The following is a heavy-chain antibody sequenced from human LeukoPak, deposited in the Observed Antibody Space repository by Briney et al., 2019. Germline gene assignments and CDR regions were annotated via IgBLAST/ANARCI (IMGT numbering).Heavy chain of an antibody. CDR3: ARARGIAAAGPPLSYYYMDV. J-gene: IGHJ6*03. CDR2: MNPNSGNT. Sequence: GASVKVSCKASGYTFTSYDINWVRQATGQGLEWMGWMNPNSGNTGYAQKFQGRVTITRNTSISTAYMELSSLRAEDTAVYYCARARGIAAAGPPLSYYYMDVWGKGTTVTVSS. V-gene: IGHV1-8*03. D-gene: IGHD6-13*01. CDR1: GYTFTSYD.